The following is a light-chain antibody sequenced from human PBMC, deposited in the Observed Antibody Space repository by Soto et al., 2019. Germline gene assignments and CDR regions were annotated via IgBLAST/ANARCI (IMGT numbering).Light chain of an antibody. Sequence: QSALTQPASVSGSPGQSITISCTGTSSDVGSYNLVSWYQQHPGKAPKLMIYEVSKRPSGVSNRFSGSKSGKTASLTISGLQAEDEADYYCCSYAGSSPHVVFGGGTKLTVL. V-gene: IGLV2-23*02. CDR2: EVS. J-gene: IGLJ2*01. CDR1: SSDVGSYNL. CDR3: CSYAGSSPHVV.